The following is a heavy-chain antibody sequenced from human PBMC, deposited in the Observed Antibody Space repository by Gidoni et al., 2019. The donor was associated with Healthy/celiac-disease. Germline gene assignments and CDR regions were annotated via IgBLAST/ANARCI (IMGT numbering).Heavy chain of an antibody. CDR1: GGSISSGRYY. J-gene: IGHJ5*02. CDR2: IFTSGST. V-gene: IGHV4-61*02. CDR3: AREGVVAATGNWFDP. D-gene: IGHD2-15*01. Sequence: QVQLPESGPGLVTPSQTLSLTSTVSGGSISSGRYYWSWIRQPAGKGLEWIGRIFTSGSTNYNPSLKSRVTISVDTSKNQFSLKLSSVTAADTAVYYCAREGVVAATGNWFDPWGQGTLVTVSS.